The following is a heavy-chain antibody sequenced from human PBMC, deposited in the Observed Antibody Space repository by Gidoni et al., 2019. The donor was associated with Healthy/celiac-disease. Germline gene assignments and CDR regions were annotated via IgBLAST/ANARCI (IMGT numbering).Heavy chain of an antibody. CDR3: ARDLDSGDGAFDY. J-gene: IGHJ4*02. Sequence: QVQLVQSGAEVKKPGSSVKVSCQASGGTFSSYTISWVRQAPGQGLEWMGRIIPILGIANYAQKFQGRVTITADKSTSTAYMELSSLRSEDTAVYYCARDLDSGDGAFDYWGQGTLVTVSS. D-gene: IGHD5-12*01. V-gene: IGHV1-69*08. CDR1: GGTFSSYT. CDR2: IIPILGIA.